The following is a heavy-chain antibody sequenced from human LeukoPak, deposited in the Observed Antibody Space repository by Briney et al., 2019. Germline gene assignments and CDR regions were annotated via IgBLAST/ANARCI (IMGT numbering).Heavy chain of an antibody. Sequence: LSETLSLTCTVSGGSISSSSAYWGWIRPPPGKGLEWIGSIYYSKNTYYNPSLKSRVTISADTSKNQFSLTLGSVSATDTAVYYCVSPRGFSYGYFDYWGQGTLVTVSS. J-gene: IGHJ4*02. CDR2: IYYSKNT. D-gene: IGHD5-18*01. V-gene: IGHV4-39*01. CDR3: VSPRGFSYGYFDY. CDR1: GGSISSSSAY.